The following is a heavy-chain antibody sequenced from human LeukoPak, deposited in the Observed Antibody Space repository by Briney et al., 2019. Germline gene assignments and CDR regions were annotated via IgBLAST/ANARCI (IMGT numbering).Heavy chain of an antibody. CDR3: ARVSDRGRGRYYYYYMDV. J-gene: IGHJ6*03. CDR2: IYYRGST. CDR1: GGSISSYY. D-gene: IGHD1-14*01. V-gene: IGHV4-59*01. Sequence: SETLSLTCTVSGGSISSYYWSWIRQPPGKGLEWIGYIYYRGSTNYNPSLKSRVTISVDTSKNQFSLKLSSVTAADTAVYYCARVSDRGRGRYYYYYMDVWGKGTTVTVSS.